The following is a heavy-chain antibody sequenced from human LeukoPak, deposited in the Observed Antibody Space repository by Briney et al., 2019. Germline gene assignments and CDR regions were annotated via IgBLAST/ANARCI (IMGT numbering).Heavy chain of an antibody. CDR1: GGSISSYY. CDR2: MYNSGST. J-gene: IGHJ3*02. D-gene: IGHD6-25*01. V-gene: IGHV4-59*08. Sequence: SETLSLTCTVSGGSISSYYWSWIRQPPGKGLGWIGYMYNSGSTNYNPSLKSRVTISADTSKNEFSLKLTSVTAADTAVYYCARHVVAARDAFDIWGQGTMVTVSS. CDR3: ARHVVAARDAFDI.